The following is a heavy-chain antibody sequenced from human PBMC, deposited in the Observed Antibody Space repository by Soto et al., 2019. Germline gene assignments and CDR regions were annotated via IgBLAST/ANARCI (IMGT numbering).Heavy chain of an antibody. Sequence: VQLVESGGGVVQPGRSLRLACAASGFTLSDYAMHWVRQAPGKGLEWVAVVSHDGRNTHYADSVKGRFTISRDSSKNTVSLEMTSLRAEDTAVYYCAKGGRQWLVTSDFNYWGQGALVTVSS. CDR1: GFTLSDYA. CDR3: AKGGRQWLVTSDFNY. V-gene: IGHV3-30*18. J-gene: IGHJ4*02. D-gene: IGHD6-19*01. CDR2: VSHDGRNT.